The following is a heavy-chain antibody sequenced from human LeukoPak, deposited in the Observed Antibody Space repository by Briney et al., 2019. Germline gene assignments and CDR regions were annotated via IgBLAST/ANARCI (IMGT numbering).Heavy chain of an antibody. Sequence: PSETLSLTCTVSGGSVSSGTYYWSWIRQPPGKGLEWIGNIYYSGSAYYNPSLKSRVTMSVDTSKNQFSLKLSSVTAADTAVYYCARDSCSSNSCSFDFWGRGTLVTVSS. V-gene: IGHV4-39*07. CDR2: IYYSGSA. CDR1: GGSVSSGTYY. CDR3: ARDSCSSNSCSFDF. J-gene: IGHJ4*02. D-gene: IGHD2-2*01.